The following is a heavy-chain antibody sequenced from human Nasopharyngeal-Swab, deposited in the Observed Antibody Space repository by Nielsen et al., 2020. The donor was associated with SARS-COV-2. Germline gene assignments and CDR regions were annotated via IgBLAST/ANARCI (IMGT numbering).Heavy chain of an antibody. V-gene: IGHV1-2*06. CDR1: GYTFTDYY. J-gene: IGHJ4*02. CDR2: INPNSGDT. Sequence: ASVKVSCKASGYTFTDYYMHWVRQAPGQGLEWMGRINPNSGDTNYAQKFQGRVTVTRDTSINTAYMELSSLRSDDTAVHYCARDDGDVPGITGSGPPGGYWGQGTLVTVSS. CDR3: ARDDGDVPGITGSGPPGGY. D-gene: IGHD6-13*01.